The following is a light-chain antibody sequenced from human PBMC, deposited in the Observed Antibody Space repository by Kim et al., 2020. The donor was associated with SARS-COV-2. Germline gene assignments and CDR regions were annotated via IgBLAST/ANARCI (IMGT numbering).Light chain of an antibody. V-gene: IGLV3-19*01. CDR2: GKN. CDR1: SLRSYY. J-gene: IGLJ1*01. CDR3: NSRDSSGNHRGGNV. Sequence: SSELTQDPAVSVALGQTVRITCQGDSLRSYYASWYQQKPGQAPVLVIYGKNNRPSGIPDRFSGSSSGNTASLTITGAQAEDEADYYCNSRDSSGNHRGGNVFGTGTKVTVL.